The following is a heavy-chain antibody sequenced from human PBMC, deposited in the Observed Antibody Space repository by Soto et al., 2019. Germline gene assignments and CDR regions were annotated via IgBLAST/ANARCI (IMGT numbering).Heavy chain of an antibody. V-gene: IGHV4-31*03. Sequence: SETLSLTCTVSGGSISSGGYYWSWIRQHPGKGLEWIGYIYYSGSTYYNPSLKSRVTISVDTSKNQFSLKLSSVTAADTAVYYCAREQPSRFLEWLHPSYFDYWGQGTLVTVSS. J-gene: IGHJ4*02. CDR3: AREQPSRFLEWLHPSYFDY. D-gene: IGHD3-3*01. CDR2: IYYSGST. CDR1: GGSISSGGYY.